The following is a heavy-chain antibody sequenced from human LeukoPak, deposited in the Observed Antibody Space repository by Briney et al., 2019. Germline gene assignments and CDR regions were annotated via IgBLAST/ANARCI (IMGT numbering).Heavy chain of an antibody. Sequence: SQTLSLTCTVSGGSISSGDYYWSWIRQPPGKGLEWIGYIYYSGSTYYNPSLKSRVTISVDTSKNQFFLKLSSVTAADTAVYYCARVPLGVINRLYWYFDLWGRGTLVTVSS. CDR2: IYYSGST. CDR3: ARVPLGVINRLYWYFDL. V-gene: IGHV4-30-4*01. D-gene: IGHD3-10*01. CDR1: GGSISSGDYY. J-gene: IGHJ2*01.